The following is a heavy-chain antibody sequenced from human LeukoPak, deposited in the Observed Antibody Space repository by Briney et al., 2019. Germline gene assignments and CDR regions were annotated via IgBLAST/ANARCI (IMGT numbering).Heavy chain of an antibody. D-gene: IGHD2-21*02. CDR2: IIPILGIA. CDR3: ARVHTDCGGDCYLYYYYGMDV. Sequence: SVKVSCKASGGTFSSYAISWVRQAPGQGLEWMGRIIPILGIANYAQKFQGRVTITADKSTSTAYMELSSLRSEDTAVYYCARVHTDCGGDCYLYYYYGMDVWGQGTTVTVSS. V-gene: IGHV1-69*04. J-gene: IGHJ6*02. CDR1: GGTFSSYA.